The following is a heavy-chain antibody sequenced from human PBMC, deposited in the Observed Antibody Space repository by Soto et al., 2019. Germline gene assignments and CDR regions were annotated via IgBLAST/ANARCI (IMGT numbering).Heavy chain of an antibody. CDR2: ITGTGDNT. Sequence: EVQLLESGGGLVQPGGSLRLSCVAYEFTFSSFAMSWVRQAPGKGLEWVSSITGTGDNTYYADSVKGRVTISRDNSENTVHLQMNGLRAEDTATYYCVKDWSGDRCPCLDVWGQGTTVTVSS. CDR1: EFTFSSFA. J-gene: IGHJ6*02. D-gene: IGHD3-3*01. V-gene: IGHV3-23*01. CDR3: VKDWSGDRCPCLDV.